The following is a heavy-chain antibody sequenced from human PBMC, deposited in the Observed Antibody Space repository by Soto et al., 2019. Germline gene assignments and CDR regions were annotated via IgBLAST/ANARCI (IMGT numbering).Heavy chain of an antibody. J-gene: IGHJ6*02. Sequence: PGGSLRLSCAASGFTFSSYAMSWVRQAPGKGLEWVSAISGSGGSTYYADSVKGRFTISRDNSKNTLYLQMNSLRAEDTAVYYCEKDPIEDRQNPYYYYGMDVWGQGTTVTVSS. CDR1: GFTFSSYA. V-gene: IGHV3-23*01. CDR3: EKDPIEDRQNPYYYYGMDV. CDR2: ISGSGGST. D-gene: IGHD6-6*01.